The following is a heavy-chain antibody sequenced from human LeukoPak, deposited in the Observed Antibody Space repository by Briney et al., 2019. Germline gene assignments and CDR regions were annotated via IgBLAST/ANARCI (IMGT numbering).Heavy chain of an antibody. J-gene: IGHJ4*02. D-gene: IGHD3-3*01. CDR1: GFTFSNAW. CDR2: IKQDGSER. V-gene: IGHV3-7*01. Sequence: GGSLRLSCAASGFTFSNAWMSWVRQAPGKGLEWVANIKQDGSERNYVDSVRGRFTISRDNAKNLLYLQMNSLRAEDTAVYYCANGAEWPHIWGQGTLVTVSS. CDR3: ANGAEWPHI.